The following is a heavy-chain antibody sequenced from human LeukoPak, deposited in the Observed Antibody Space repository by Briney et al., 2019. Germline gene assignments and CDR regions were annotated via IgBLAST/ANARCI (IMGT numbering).Heavy chain of an antibody. CDR1: GFTFSSYG. CDR3: AKDNAPRLLAY. D-gene: IGHD3-22*01. CDR2: ISYDGSNK. V-gene: IGHV3-30*18. J-gene: IGHJ4*02. Sequence: PGGSLRLSCAASGFTFSSYGMHWVRQAPGKGLEWVAVISYDGSNKYYADSVKGRFTISRDSSKNTLYLQMNSLRAEDTAVYYCAKDNAPRLLAYWGQGTLVTVSS.